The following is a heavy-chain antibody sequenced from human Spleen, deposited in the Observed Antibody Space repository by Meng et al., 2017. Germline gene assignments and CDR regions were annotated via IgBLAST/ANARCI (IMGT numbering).Heavy chain of an antibody. D-gene: IGHD6-25*01. CDR1: AYTFTNNA. J-gene: IGHJ4*02. Sequence: SVKVSCKASAYTFTNNAIRWARQAPGQGLEWMGGIIPIFGTPNYAQKFQGRVTITADESTSTAYMELRTLGSEDTAVYYCARDEDISAAGKLLGDYWGQGTLVTVSS. CDR2: IIPIFGTP. V-gene: IGHV1-69*13. CDR3: ARDEDISAAGKLLGDY.